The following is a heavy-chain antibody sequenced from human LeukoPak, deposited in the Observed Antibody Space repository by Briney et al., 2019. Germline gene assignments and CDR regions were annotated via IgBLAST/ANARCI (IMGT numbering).Heavy chain of an antibody. J-gene: IGHJ4*02. CDR1: GYTFTGYY. V-gene: IGHV1-2*02. CDR3: ARATGAPARRRFDY. CDR2: INPNSGGT. D-gene: IGHD3-10*01. Sequence: ASVKVSCKASGYTFTGYYMHWVRQAPGQGLEWMGWINPNSGGTNYAQKFQGRVTMTRDTSISTAYMELSRLRSDDTAVYYCARATGAPARRRFDYWGQETLVTVSS.